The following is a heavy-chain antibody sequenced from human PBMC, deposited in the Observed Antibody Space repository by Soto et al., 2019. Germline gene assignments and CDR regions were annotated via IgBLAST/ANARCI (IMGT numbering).Heavy chain of an antibody. CDR1: GYTFTSYV. D-gene: IGHD2-2*01. Sequence: ASVKVSCKASGYTFTSYVISWVRQAPGQGLEWMGWISAYNGNTNYAQKLQGRVTMTTDTSTSTAYMELRSLRSDDTAVYYCARDITGYCSSTSCPDAFDIWGQGTMVTVSS. CDR2: ISAYNGNT. J-gene: IGHJ3*02. CDR3: ARDITGYCSSTSCPDAFDI. V-gene: IGHV1-18*01.